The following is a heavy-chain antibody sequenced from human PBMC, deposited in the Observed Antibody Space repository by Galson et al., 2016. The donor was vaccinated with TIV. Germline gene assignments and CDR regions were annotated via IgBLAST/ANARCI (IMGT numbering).Heavy chain of an antibody. J-gene: IGHJ6*02. Sequence: CAISGDSVSSNSAWNWIRQSPSRGLEWLGRTYYRSKWYNDYALSVKSRITINPDTSKNQFSLQLNSMTPEDTAVCYCARDRTLPGYYYNGMDVWGQGTTVTVSS. V-gene: IGHV6-1*01. CDR1: GDSVSSNSA. D-gene: IGHD1/OR15-1a*01. CDR3: ARDRTLPGYYYNGMDV. CDR2: TYYRSKWYN.